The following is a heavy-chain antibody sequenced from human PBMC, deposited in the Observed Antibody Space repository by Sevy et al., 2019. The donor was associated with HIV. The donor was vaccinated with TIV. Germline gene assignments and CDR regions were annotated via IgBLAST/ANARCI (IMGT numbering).Heavy chain of an antibody. V-gene: IGHV3-64D*06. J-gene: IGHJ3*02. CDR3: VKDWGMERAFGI. CDR2: ISSNGGST. Sequence: GGSLRLSCSASGFTFSSYAMHWVRQAPGKGLEYVSAISSNGGSTYYADSVKGRFTISRDNSKNTLYLHMSSVRAEDTAVYYCVKDWGMERAFGIWGKGTMVAVSS. CDR1: GFTFSSYA. D-gene: IGHD2-8*01.